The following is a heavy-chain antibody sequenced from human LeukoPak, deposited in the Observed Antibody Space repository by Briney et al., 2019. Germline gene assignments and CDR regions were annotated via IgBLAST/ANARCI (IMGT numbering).Heavy chain of an antibody. V-gene: IGHV4-38-2*01. D-gene: IGHD2-15*01. Sequence: PSETLSLTCAVSGGSISNTYYWGWIRQPPGKGREWIGTISHSGTRYYSPSLKSRVTISVDTSKNQFSLKLSSVTAADTAVYYCARSVQSCSSSSCLEYWGQGTLVTVSS. CDR3: ARSVQSCSSSSCLEY. J-gene: IGHJ4*02. CDR2: ISHSGTR. CDR1: GGSISNTYY.